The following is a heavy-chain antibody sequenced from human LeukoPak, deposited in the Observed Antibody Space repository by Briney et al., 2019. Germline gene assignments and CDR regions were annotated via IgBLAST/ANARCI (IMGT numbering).Heavy chain of an antibody. Sequence: GGSLRLSCAASGFTFSSYSMNWVRQAPGKGLEWVSSISRSSSYIYYADSVKGRFTISRDNAKNSLYLQMNSLRAEDTAVYFCAKRGVVIRVILVGFHKEAYYFDSWGQGALVTVSS. J-gene: IGHJ4*02. CDR3: AKRGVVIRVILVGFHKEAYYFDS. CDR1: GFTFSSYS. D-gene: IGHD3-22*01. CDR2: ISRSSSYI. V-gene: IGHV3-21*01.